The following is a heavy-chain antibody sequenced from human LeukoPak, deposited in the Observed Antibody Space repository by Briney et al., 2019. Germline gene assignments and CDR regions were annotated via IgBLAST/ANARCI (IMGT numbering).Heavy chain of an antibody. D-gene: IGHD3-10*01. CDR2: VNTDGDST. J-gene: IGHJ3*02. V-gene: IGHV3-74*01. Sequence: GGSLRLSCAASGFTFSSYAMSWVRQAPGKGLEWVSRVNTDGDSTIYADFVEGRFTISRDNAKNTLYLRMRTLRAEDTAVYYCARTRGNAFDIWGLGTLVTVSS. CDR1: GFTFSSYA. CDR3: ARTRGNAFDI.